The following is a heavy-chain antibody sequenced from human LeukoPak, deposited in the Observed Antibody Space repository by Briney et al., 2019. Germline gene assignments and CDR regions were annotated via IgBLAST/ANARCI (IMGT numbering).Heavy chain of an antibody. D-gene: IGHD3-10*01. CDR3: ASYGSGSYYKSDY. V-gene: IGHV3-53*01. CDR1: GFTVSSNY. J-gene: IGHJ4*02. Sequence: QTGGSLRLSCAASGFTVSSNYMSWVRQAPGKGLEWVSVIYSGGSTYYADSVKGRFTISRDNSKNTLYLQMNSLRAEDTAVYYCASYGSGSYYKSDYWGQGTLVTVSS. CDR2: IYSGGST.